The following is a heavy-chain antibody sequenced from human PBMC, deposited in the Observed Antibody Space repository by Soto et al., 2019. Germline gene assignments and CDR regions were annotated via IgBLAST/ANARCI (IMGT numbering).Heavy chain of an antibody. CDR1: GFTVSSNY. D-gene: IGHD6-13*01. V-gene: IGHV3-53*01. CDR2: IYSGGST. J-gene: IGHJ3*02. Sequence: PGGSLRLSCAASGFTVSSNYMSWVRQAPGKGLEWVSVIYSGGSTYYADSVKGRFTISRDNSKNTLYLQMNSLRAEDTAVYYCARAPSGYSSSWRNDAFDIWGQGTMVTVSS. CDR3: ARAPSGYSSSWRNDAFDI.